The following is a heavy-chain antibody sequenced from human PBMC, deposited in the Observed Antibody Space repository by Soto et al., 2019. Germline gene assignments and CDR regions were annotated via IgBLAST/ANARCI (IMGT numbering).Heavy chain of an antibody. D-gene: IGHD2-8*02. CDR1: GYSFTGYY. Sequence: HEHLVQSGAEVKRPGASLKVSCKASGYSFTGYYIHWVRQAPGQGLEWMGWSNPDSGATNYAQNFQGRVTLTSDTSISTATMDLTSLTADDTAVYYCARGDYGAGGYPFPYFDSWGQGTLVIVSS. CDR2: SNPDSGAT. J-gene: IGHJ4*02. CDR3: ARGDYGAGGYPFPYFDS. V-gene: IGHV1-2*02.